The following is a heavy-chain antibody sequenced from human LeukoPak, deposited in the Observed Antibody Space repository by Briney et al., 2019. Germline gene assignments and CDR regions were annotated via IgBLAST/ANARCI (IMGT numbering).Heavy chain of an antibody. CDR1: GGSISSYY. J-gene: IGHJ4*02. CDR3: ARGLGYYDSSVGY. D-gene: IGHD3-22*01. Sequence: SETLSLTCTVSGGSISSYYWSWIRQPAGKGLEWIGRIDTSGNTNYKPSLKSRVTMSVDTSKNQFSLKLNSVTAADTAVYHCARGLGYYDSSVGYWGQGILVTVSS. CDR2: IDTSGNT. V-gene: IGHV4-4*07.